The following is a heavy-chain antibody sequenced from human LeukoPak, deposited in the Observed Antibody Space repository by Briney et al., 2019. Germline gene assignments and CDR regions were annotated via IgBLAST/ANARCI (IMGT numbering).Heavy chain of an antibody. CDR1: GGSFSGYY. D-gene: IGHD4-17*01. J-gene: IGHJ4*02. CDR3: ARDYGDHEDY. Sequence: SETLSLTCAVYGGSFSGYYWSWIRQPPGKGLEWIGEINHSGSTNYNPSLKSRVTIPVDTSKNQFSLKLSSVTAADTAVYYCARDYGDHEDYWGQGTLVTVSS. V-gene: IGHV4-34*01. CDR2: INHSGST.